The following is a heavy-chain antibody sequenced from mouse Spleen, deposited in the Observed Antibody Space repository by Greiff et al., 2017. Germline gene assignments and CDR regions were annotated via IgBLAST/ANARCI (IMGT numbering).Heavy chain of an antibody. D-gene: IGHD4-1*01. V-gene: IGHV1-42*01. CDR2: INPSTGGT. Sequence: VQLQQSGPELVKPGASVKISCKASGYSFTGYYMNWVKQSPEKSLEWIGEINPSTGGTTYNQKFKAKATLTVDKSSSTAYMQLKSLTSEDSAVYYCARSRLTGTGDYWGQGTTLTVSS. CDR1: GYSFTGYY. CDR3: ARSRLTGTGDY. J-gene: IGHJ2*01.